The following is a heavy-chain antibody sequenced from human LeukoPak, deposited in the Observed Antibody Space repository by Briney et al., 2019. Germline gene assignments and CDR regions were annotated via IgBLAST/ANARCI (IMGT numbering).Heavy chain of an antibody. CDR2: IYSGGST. CDR1: GLTVSSNY. Sequence: AGGSLRLSCAASGLTVSSNYMSGVRQAPGKGLEWGSVIYSGGSTYYADSVKGRFTISRDNSKNTLYLQMNSLRAEDTAVYYCVIGEKYSSGWYDSVWGQGSLVTVSS. V-gene: IGHV3-53*01. J-gene: IGHJ4*02. D-gene: IGHD6-19*01. CDR3: VIGEKYSSGWYDSV.